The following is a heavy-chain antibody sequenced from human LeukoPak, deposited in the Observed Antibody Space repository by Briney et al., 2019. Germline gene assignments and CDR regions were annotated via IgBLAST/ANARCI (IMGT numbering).Heavy chain of an antibody. CDR1: GGSFSGYY. Sequence: SETLSLTCAVYGGSFSGYYWSWIRQPPGKGLEWIGEINHSGSTNYNPSLKSRVTISVDTSKNQFSLKLSSVTAADTAVYYCAISFNYDFWSGYKGVNAFDIWGQGTMVTVSP. D-gene: IGHD3-3*01. CDR2: INHSGST. J-gene: IGHJ3*02. CDR3: AISFNYDFWSGYKGVNAFDI. V-gene: IGHV4-34*01.